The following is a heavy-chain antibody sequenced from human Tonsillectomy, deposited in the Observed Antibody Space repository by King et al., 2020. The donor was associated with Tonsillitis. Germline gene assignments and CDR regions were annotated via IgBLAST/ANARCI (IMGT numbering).Heavy chain of an antibody. CDR2: INTNTGNP. CDR1: GYTFTSYA. D-gene: IGHD1-1*01. J-gene: IGHJ5*02. V-gene: IGHV7-4-1*02. Sequence: QLVQSGSELKKPGASVKVSCKASGYTFTSYAMNWVRQAPGQGLEWMGWINTNTGNPTSAQGFTGRFVFSLDTSVSTAYLQISSLKAEDNAVYYCARDLLEVWRLGFDPWGQGTLVTVSS. CDR3: ARDLLEVWRLGFDP.